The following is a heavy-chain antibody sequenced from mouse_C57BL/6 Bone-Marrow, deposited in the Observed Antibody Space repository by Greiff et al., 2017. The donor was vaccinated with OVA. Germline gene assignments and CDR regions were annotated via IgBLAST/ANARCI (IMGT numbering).Heavy chain of an antibody. CDR1: GFTFSNYC. Sequence: EVKLVESGGGLVQPGGSMKLSCVASGFTFSNYCMNWVRQSPEKGLEWVGQIRLKYDNYATPYAVSGKGRFTISRDDYKSSVYLQMNNIRAEDTGIYYCTDGRLRGDWGQGTLVTVSA. CDR2: IRLKYDNYAT. J-gene: IGHJ3*01. CDR3: TDGRLRGD. D-gene: IGHD2-4*01. V-gene: IGHV6-3*01.